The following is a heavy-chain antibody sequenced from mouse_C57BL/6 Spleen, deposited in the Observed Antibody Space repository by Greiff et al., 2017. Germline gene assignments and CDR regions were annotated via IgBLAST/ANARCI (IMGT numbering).Heavy chain of an antibody. J-gene: IGHJ4*01. CDR3: ASAPIYYYGSSPDYYAMDY. CDR1: GYAFTNYL. D-gene: IGHD1-1*01. CDR2: INPGSGGT. V-gene: IGHV1-54*01. Sequence: VQLQESGAELVRPGTSVKVSCKASGYAFTNYLIEWVKQRPGQGLEWIGVINPGSGGTNYNEKFKGKATLTADKPSSTAYMQLSSLTSEDSAVXFCASAPIYYYGSSPDYYAMDYWGQGTSVTVSS.